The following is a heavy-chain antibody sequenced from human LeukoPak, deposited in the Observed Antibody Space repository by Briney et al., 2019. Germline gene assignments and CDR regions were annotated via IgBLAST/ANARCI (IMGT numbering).Heavy chain of an antibody. V-gene: IGHV4-59*01. J-gene: IGHJ5*02. CDR2: IYYSGST. CDR3: ARVTYYYGSGKNWFDP. Sequence: SETLSLTCTVSGGSISSYYWNWIRQPPGKGLEWIGYIYYSGSTNYNPSLKSRVTISVDTSKNQFSLKLSSVTAADTAVYYCARVTYYYGSGKNWFDPWGQGTLVTVSS. D-gene: IGHD3-10*01. CDR1: GGSISSYY.